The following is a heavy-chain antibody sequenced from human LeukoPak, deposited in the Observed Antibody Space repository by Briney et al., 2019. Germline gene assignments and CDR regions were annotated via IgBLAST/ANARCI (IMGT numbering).Heavy chain of an antibody. Sequence: PGGSLRLSCAASGFTFDDYAMHWVRQAPGKGLEWVSGINWNSDSIDYADSVKGRFTISRDNSKNTLYLQMNSLRAEDTAVYYCARDKGGVAVAGRGAFDIWGQGTMVTVSS. CDR3: ARDKGGVAVAGRGAFDI. CDR1: GFTFDDYA. D-gene: IGHD6-19*01. J-gene: IGHJ3*02. V-gene: IGHV3-9*01. CDR2: INWNSDSI.